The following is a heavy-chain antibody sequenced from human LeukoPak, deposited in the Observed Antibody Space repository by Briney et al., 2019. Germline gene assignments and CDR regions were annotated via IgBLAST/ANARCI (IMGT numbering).Heavy chain of an antibody. CDR2: INPNSGGT. D-gene: IGHD3-22*01. CDR3: ASGYYYDSSGYYY. Sequence: VASVKVSCKASGYTFTGYYMHWVRQAPGQGLEWMGWINPNSGGTNYAQKFQGRVTMTRDTSISTAYMELSRLRSDDTAVYYCASGYYYDSSGYYYWGQGTLVTVSS. J-gene: IGHJ4*02. CDR1: GYTFTGYY. V-gene: IGHV1-2*02.